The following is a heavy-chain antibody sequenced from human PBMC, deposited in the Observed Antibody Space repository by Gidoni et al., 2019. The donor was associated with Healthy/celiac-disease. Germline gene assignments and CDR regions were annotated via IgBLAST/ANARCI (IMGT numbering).Heavy chain of an antibody. D-gene: IGHD3-22*01. V-gene: IGHV4-39*01. CDR2: IYYSGST. J-gene: IGHJ5*02. CDR3: ARQPRYYYDSSGYYHLNWFDP. CDR1: GGSISSSSYY. Sequence: QLQLQESGTGLVKPSETLSLTCTVSGGSISSSSYYWGWIRQPPGKGLEWIGSIYYSGSTYYHPSLKRRVPISVDTSKNQFSLKLRSVTAADTAVYYCARQPRYYYDSSGYYHLNWFDPWGQGTLVTVSS.